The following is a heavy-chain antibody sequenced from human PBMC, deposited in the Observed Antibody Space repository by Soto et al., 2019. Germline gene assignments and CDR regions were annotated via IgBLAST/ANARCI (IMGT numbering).Heavy chain of an antibody. CDR2: INPSGGST. V-gene: IGHV1-46*01. J-gene: IGHJ6*02. D-gene: IGHD5-12*01. Sequence: ASVKVSCKASGYTFTSYYMHWVRQAPGQGLEWMGIINPSGGSTSYAQKFQGRATMTRDTSTSTVYMELSSLRSEDTAVYYCARDVARHSGSADYYYYGMDVWGQGTTVTVSS. CDR3: ARDVARHSGSADYYYYGMDV. CDR1: GYTFTSYY.